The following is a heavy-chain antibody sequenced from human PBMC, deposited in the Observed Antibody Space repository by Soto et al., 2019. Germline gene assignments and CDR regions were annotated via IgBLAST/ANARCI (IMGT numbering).Heavy chain of an antibody. CDR1: GGSFSGYY. CDR3: ARGRLTYYYGSGSYWKADYGMDG. CDR2: INHSGST. J-gene: IGHJ6*02. D-gene: IGHD3-10*01. Sequence: PSETLSLTCAVYGGSFSGYYWSWIRQPPGKGLEWIGEINHSGSTNYNPSLKSRVTISVDTSKNQFSLKLSSVTAADTAVYYCARGRLTYYYGSGSYWKADYGMDGWGQGTTVTVSS. V-gene: IGHV4-34*01.